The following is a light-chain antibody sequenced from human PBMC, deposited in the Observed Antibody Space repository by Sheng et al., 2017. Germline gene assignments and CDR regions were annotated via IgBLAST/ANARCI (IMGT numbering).Light chain of an antibody. CDR1: QDISNY. Sequence: DIQMTQSPSSLSASVGDRVTITCQASQDISNYLNWYQQKPGKAPKLLIHDASKLEPGVPSRFSGSGSGTDFTFTISSLQPEDIAVYYCQQYDNVPFTFGQGTMLERK. CDR2: DAS. V-gene: IGKV1-33*01. J-gene: IGKJ2*01. CDR3: QQYDNVPFT.